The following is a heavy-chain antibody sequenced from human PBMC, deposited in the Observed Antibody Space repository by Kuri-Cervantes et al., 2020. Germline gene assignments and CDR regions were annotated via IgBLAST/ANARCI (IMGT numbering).Heavy chain of an antibody. CDR1: GDSVSSNRVV. J-gene: IGHJ3*02. CDR3: ARWSSSGWGAFDI. Sequence: SQTLSLTCAISGDSVSSNRVVWNWIRQSPSRGLEWLGRTYYRFKWYNDYAVSVKSRITINPDTSKNQFSLQLNSVTPEDTAVYYCARWSSSGWGAFDIWGQGTMVTVSS. CDR2: TYYRFKWYN. D-gene: IGHD6-19*01. V-gene: IGHV6-1*01.